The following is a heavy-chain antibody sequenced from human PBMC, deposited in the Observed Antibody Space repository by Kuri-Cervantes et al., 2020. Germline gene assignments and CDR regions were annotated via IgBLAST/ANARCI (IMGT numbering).Heavy chain of an antibody. CDR1: GYTFTSYA. Sequence: ASVKVSCKASGYTFTSYAMNWVRQAPGQRLEWMGWINAGNGNTKYSQKFQGRVTITRDTSASTAYMELSSLRSEDTAVYYCARDSSSWYIIGYFQHWGQGTLVTVSS. D-gene: IGHD6-13*01. CDR2: INAGNGNT. V-gene: IGHV1-3*01. J-gene: IGHJ1*01. CDR3: ARDSSSWYIIGYFQH.